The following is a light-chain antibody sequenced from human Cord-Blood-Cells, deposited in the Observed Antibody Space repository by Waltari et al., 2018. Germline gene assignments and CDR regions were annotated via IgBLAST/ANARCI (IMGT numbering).Light chain of an antibody. V-gene: IGLV2-14*01. Sequence: QSALTQPASVSGSPGQAITIPCTGTRSDGGGYNYVSWYQQHPGKAPNLRIYEVSKRPSGVSNRFSGSKSGNTASLTISGLQAEDEADYYCSSYTSSSTLVFGTGTKVTVL. CDR3: SSYTSSSTLV. CDR1: RSDGGGYNY. CDR2: EVS. J-gene: IGLJ1*01.